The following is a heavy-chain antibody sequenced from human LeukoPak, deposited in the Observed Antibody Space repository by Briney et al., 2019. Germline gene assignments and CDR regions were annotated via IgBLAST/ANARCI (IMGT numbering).Heavy chain of an antibody. CDR3: ARDNNWAFDY. J-gene: IGHJ4*02. Sequence: GGSLRLSCAASGFPFSSYVMSWVRQAPGKGLEWVSYINHNGETIYYPDFVKGRFTISRDNAKNSLYLQMNSLRDEDTAVYYCARDNNWAFDYWGQGTLVTVSS. V-gene: IGHV3-48*02. CDR1: GFPFSSYV. D-gene: IGHD1-20*01. CDR2: INHNGETI.